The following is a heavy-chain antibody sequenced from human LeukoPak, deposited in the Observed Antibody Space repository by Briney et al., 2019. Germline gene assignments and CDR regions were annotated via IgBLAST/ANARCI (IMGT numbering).Heavy chain of an antibody. Sequence: GGSLRLSCAASGFTFSSYAMSWVRQAPGKGLEWVSAISGSGGSTYYADSVKGRFTISRDNSKNTLYLQMNSLRAEDTAVYYCAKQGATAVAAGGDFGYWGQGTLVTVSS. J-gene: IGHJ4*02. CDR3: AKQGATAVAAGGDFGY. D-gene: IGHD6-19*01. CDR2: ISGSGGST. V-gene: IGHV3-23*01. CDR1: GFTFSSYA.